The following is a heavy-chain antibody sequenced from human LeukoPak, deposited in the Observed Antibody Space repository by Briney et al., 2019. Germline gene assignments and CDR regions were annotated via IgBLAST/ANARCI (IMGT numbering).Heavy chain of an antibody. D-gene: IGHD3-22*01. CDR1: GGPFSSYT. CDR2: IIPILGVA. CDR3: ATIYYDTRGF. V-gene: IGHV1-69*02. J-gene: IGHJ4*02. Sequence: SVKVSCKASGGPFSSYTISWVRQAPGQGLEWMGRIIPILGVANYAQKFEGRVTITADISTSTAYMDRSSLRSEDRAVYYCATIYYDTRGFWGQGTLVTVSS.